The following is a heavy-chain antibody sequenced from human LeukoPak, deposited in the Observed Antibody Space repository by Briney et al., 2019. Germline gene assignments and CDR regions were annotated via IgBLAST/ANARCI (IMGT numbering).Heavy chain of an antibody. CDR1: GASISGHY. J-gene: IGHJ5*02. CDR2: IYYSGST. D-gene: IGHD3-10*01. Sequence: SETLSLACTVSGASISGHYLTWIRQPPGKGLEWIGYIYYSGSTNYNPSLKSRVTISVDTSKNQFSLKLSSVTAADTAVYYCARGLPWFGELFPWGQGTLVTVSS. V-gene: IGHV4-59*08. CDR3: ARGLPWFGELFP.